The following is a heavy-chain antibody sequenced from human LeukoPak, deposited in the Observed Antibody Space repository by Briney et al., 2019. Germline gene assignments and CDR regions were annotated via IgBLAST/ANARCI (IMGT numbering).Heavy chain of an antibody. CDR2: IYYSGST. Sequence: SETLSLTCTVSGGSLSSGSYYWSWLRQPPGKGLEWIGYIYYSGSTNYNPSLKSRVTMSVDTSKNQFYLKLSSVTAADTAVYYCARVPITYYYYGMDVWGKGTTVTVSS. J-gene: IGHJ6*04. D-gene: IGHD3-10*01. CDR1: GGSLSSGSYY. CDR3: ARVPITYYYYGMDV. V-gene: IGHV4-61*01.